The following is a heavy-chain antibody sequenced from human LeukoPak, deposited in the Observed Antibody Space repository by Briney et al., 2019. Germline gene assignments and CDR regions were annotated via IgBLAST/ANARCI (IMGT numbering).Heavy chain of an antibody. CDR3: ARDRGYSGYDAGHYYYYMDV. CDR2: ISYDGSNK. D-gene: IGHD5-12*01. J-gene: IGHJ6*03. CDR1: GFTFSSYA. Sequence: PGRSLRLSCAASGFTFSSYAMHWVRQAPGKGLEWVAVISYDGSNKYYADSVKGRFTISRDNSKNTLYLQMNSLRAEDTAVYYCARDRGYSGYDAGHYYYYMDVWGKGTTVTVSS. V-gene: IGHV3-30-3*01.